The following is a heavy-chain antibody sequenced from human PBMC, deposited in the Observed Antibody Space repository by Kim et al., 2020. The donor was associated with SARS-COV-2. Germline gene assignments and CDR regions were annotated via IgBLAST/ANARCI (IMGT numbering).Heavy chain of an antibody. CDR3: AGDPGFGYLGIVIGPAVYCFEY. J-gene: IGHJ4*02. Sequence: ASVKVSCKASGYTFTNYYMHWVRQAPGQGLEWMGIINPSGGRTGYAQKFQGRVTMTRDTSTSTLYMELSSLRSEDTAVYYCAGDPGFGYLGIVIGPAVYCFEYWGQGTLVTVSS. D-gene: IGHD2-2*03. V-gene: IGHV1-46*01. CDR2: INPSGGRT. CDR1: GYTFTNYY.